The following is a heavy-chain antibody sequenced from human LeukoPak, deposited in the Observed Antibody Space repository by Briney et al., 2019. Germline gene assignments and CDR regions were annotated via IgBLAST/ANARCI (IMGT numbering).Heavy chain of an antibody. V-gene: IGHV4-34*01. CDR3: ARRVDYSDSSGYYAYFDY. D-gene: IGHD3-22*01. CDR2: IYHSGTT. CDR1: GGSFSGYY. J-gene: IGHJ4*02. Sequence: SETLSLTCAVYGGSFSGYYWSWIRQPPGKGLEWIGSIYHSGTTYYNPSLKSRVTISVDTSKNQFSLKLSSVTAADTAVFYCARRVDYSDSSGYYAYFDYWGQGTLVTVSS.